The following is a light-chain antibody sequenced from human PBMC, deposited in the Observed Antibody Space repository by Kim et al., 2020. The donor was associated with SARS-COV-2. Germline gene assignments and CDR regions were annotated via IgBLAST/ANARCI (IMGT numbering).Light chain of an antibody. CDR3: QQYKSYPLT. J-gene: IGKJ4*01. Sequence: PSVGERVTLICRASQGIRNYLAWIQQKPGKAPKPLIYAASLLESGVSSKFSGSGSGTDFTLTISSLQPEDFATYYCQQYKSYPLTFGGGTKVDIK. CDR2: AAS. V-gene: IGKV1-16*02. CDR1: QGIRNY.